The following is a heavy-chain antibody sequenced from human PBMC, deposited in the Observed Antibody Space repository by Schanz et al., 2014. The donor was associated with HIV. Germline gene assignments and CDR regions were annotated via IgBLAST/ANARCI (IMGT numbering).Heavy chain of an antibody. D-gene: IGHD3-16*02. J-gene: IGHJ4*02. CDR2: INPSGTS. CDR3: ARAVRYRDSLWGNYRTPRGTAFDF. CDR1: GESFSGHF. Sequence: QVRLQQWGAGPLKPSETLSLTCAVYGESFSGHFWAWIRQPPERGLEWIGEINPSGTSNYNPSLKSRVALPVDTAKQQFSLRLNSMTAADTAVYFCARAVRYRDSLWGNYRTPRGTAFDFWGQGGLVTVS. V-gene: IGHV4-34*02.